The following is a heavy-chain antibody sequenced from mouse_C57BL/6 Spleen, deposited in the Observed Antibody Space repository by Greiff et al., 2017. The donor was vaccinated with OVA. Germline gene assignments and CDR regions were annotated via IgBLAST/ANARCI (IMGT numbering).Heavy chain of an antibody. CDR2: IDPSDSET. J-gene: IGHJ3*01. CDR3: ARLDYGGGFAY. Sequence: QVQLQQPGAELVRPGSSVKLSCKASGYTFTSYWMHWVKQRPIQGLEWIGNIDPSDSETHYNQKFKDKATLTVDKSSSTAYMQLSSLTSEDSAVYYCARLDYGGGFAYWGQGTLVTVSA. CDR1: GYTFTSYW. D-gene: IGHD2-4*01. V-gene: IGHV1-52*01.